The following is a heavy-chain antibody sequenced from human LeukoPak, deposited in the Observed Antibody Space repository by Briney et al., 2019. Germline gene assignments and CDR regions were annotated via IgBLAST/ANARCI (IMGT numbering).Heavy chain of an antibody. CDR1: GYTFTIYG. J-gene: IGHJ4*02. CDR2: ISAYNGNT. V-gene: IGHV1-18*01. D-gene: IGHD3-22*01. Sequence: ASVKVSCKASGYTFTIYGISWVRQAPGQGLEWMGWISAYNGNTNYAQKLQGRVTMTTDTSTSTAYMELRSLRSDDTAVYYCARVYDSSGYYSLKPWDPGYYFDYWGQGTLVTVSS. CDR3: ARVYDSSGYYSLKPWDPGYYFDY.